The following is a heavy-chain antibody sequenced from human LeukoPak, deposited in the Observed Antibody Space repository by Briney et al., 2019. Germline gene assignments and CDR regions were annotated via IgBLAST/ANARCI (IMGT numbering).Heavy chain of an antibody. CDR3: ARGGSAWFGGIDY. V-gene: IGHV3-53*05. CDR1: GFTVSSNY. Sequence: GGSLRLSWAASGFTVSSNYMSWIRQAPGKGLEWVSVIYSGGGTYYADSVKGRFTISRDNSKNTLYLQMTSLRADDTAVYHCARGGSAWFGGIDYWGQGTLVTVSS. D-gene: IGHD3-10*01. CDR2: IYSGGGT. J-gene: IGHJ4*02.